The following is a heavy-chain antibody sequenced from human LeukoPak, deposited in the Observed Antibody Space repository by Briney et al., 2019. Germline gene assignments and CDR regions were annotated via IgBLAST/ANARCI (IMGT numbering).Heavy chain of an antibody. J-gene: IGHJ6*03. CDR3: AKNGDRGAYCSGGSCYPYYYYYIDV. CDR2: ISATGGTT. D-gene: IGHD2-15*01. Sequence: PGGSLRLSCAASGFTFSSYWMSWVRQAPGKGLERVSAISATGGTTYYADSVKGRFIISRDNSKNTLYLQMNSLRAEDTAIYYCAKNGDRGAYCSGGSCYPYYYYYIDVWGKGTTVTISS. CDR1: GFTFSSYW. V-gene: IGHV3-23*01.